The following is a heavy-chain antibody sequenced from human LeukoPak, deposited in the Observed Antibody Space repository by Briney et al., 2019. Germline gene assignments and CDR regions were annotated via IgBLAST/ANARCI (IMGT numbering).Heavy chain of an antibody. J-gene: IGHJ4*02. CDR1: GFTFSSYA. CDR2: IGGSSGST. V-gene: IGHV3-23*01. Sequence: GGSPRLSCAASGFTFSSYAMRWVRQAPGKGLEWVSSIGGSSGSTYYADSVKGRFTNSRDNSKNTLYLQMNSLRAEDTAVYYCAKGVSSPLYYFDYWGQGTLVTVSS. CDR3: AKGVSSPLYYFDY. D-gene: IGHD6-13*01.